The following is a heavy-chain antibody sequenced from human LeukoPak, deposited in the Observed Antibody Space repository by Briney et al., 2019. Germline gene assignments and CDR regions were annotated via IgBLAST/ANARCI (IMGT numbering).Heavy chain of an antibody. J-gene: IGHJ4*02. CDR2: IYPGDSDT. Sequence: GESLKISCKGSGYSFTSYWIGWVRQMPGKGLEWMGIIYPGDSDTRYSPSFQGQVPISADKSISTAYLQWSSLKASDTAMYYCARHPLWFGETIAFDYWGQGTLVTVSS. V-gene: IGHV5-51*01. CDR3: ARHPLWFGETIAFDY. D-gene: IGHD3-10*01. CDR1: GYSFTSYW.